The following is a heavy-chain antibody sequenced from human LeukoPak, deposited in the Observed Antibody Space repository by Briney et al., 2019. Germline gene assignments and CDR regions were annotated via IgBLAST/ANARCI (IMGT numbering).Heavy chain of an antibody. J-gene: IGHJ4*02. Sequence: GGALGISCEAPGFSMSVFWMRWVRQGPGKGLEWVGNIKQDGGERDYVNSVKGRFSIDRDNAKKSLYLQINSLRAEVTAVYYCARYWGAYYHFFDYWGQGTLVTVSS. CDR3: ARYWGAYYHFFDY. D-gene: IGHD3-22*01. CDR2: IKQDGGER. V-gene: IGHV3-7*02. CDR1: GFSMSVFW.